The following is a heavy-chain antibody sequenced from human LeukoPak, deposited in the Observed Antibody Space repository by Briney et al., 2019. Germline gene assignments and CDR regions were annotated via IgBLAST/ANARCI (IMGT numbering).Heavy chain of an antibody. D-gene: IGHD3-22*01. Sequence: SVKVSCKASGGTFSSYAISWVRQAPGQGLEWMGGIIPIFGTANYAQKFQGRVTITTDESTSTAYMELSSLRTEDTAVYYCARTGDGYYDSSGYFYWGQGTLVTVSS. J-gene: IGHJ4*02. CDR3: ARTGDGYYDSSGYFY. V-gene: IGHV1-69*05. CDR1: GGTFSSYA. CDR2: IIPIFGTA.